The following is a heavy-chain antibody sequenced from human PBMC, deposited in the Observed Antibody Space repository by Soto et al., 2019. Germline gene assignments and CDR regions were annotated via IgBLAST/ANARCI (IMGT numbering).Heavy chain of an antibody. CDR3: AKDQFGGVVYAHFDY. CDR1: GFTFSSYA. Sequence: GGSLRLSCAASGFTFSSYAMSWVRQAPGKGLEWVSAISGSGGSTYYADSVKGRFTISRDNSKNKLYLQMNSLRAEDTAVYYCAKDQFGGVVYAHFDYWGQGTLVTVSS. V-gene: IGHV3-23*01. CDR2: ISGSGGST. D-gene: IGHD2-8*02. J-gene: IGHJ4*02.